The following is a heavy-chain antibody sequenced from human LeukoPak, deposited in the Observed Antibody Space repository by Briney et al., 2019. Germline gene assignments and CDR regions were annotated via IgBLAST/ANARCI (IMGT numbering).Heavy chain of an antibody. CDR1: GGSISSYY. CDR2: IYTSGST. CDR3: ATESYYYDSSGYYTFGFDP. J-gene: IGHJ5*02. D-gene: IGHD3-22*01. V-gene: IGHV4-4*07. Sequence: PSETLSLTCTVSGGSISSYYWSWIRQPAGKGLEWIGRIYTSGSTNYNPSLKSRVTMSVDTSKNQFSLKLSSVTAADTAVYYCATESYYYDSSGYYTFGFDPWGQGTLVTVSS.